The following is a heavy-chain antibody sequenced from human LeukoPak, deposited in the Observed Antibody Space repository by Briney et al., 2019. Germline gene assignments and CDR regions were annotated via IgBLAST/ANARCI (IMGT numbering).Heavy chain of an antibody. D-gene: IGHD3-10*01. CDR1: GYTLTELS. CDR2: FDPEDGET. J-gene: IGHJ4*02. Sequence: ASVKVSCKVSGYTLTELSMHWVRQAPGKGLEWMGGFDPEDGETIYAQKFQGRVTMTEDTSTDTAYMELSSLRSEDTDVYYCATDGSGSYYNIHMRQFDYWGQGTLVTVSS. CDR3: ATDGSGSYYNIHMRQFDY. V-gene: IGHV1-24*01.